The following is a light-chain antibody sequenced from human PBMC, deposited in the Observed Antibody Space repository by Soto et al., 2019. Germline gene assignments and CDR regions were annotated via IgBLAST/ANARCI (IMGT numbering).Light chain of an antibody. V-gene: IGLV2-8*01. CDR2: EVN. CDR3: SSLAGGTLV. CDR1: STDVGDYKY. J-gene: IGLJ2*01. Sequence: QSVLTQPPSASGSPGQSVTISCTGTSTDVGDYKYVFWYQQHPGKAPKLLIYEVNKRPPGVPDRFAGSKSGNTASLTVSGLHAEEEADYYCSSLAGGTLVFGGGTKLTVL.